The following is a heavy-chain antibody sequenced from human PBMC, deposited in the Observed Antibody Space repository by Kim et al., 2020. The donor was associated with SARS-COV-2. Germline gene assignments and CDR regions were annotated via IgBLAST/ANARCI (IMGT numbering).Heavy chain of an antibody. D-gene: IGHD3-3*01. Sequence: LKSQVTNSVDTSKNQFSLKLSSVTAADTAVYYCARAPRSTIFGVVGSFDYWGQGTLVTVSS. CDR3: ARAPRSTIFGVVGSFDY. J-gene: IGHJ4*02. V-gene: IGHV4-59*01.